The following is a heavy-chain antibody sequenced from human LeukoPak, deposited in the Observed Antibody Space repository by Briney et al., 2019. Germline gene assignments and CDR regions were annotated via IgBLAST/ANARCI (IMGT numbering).Heavy chain of an antibody. J-gene: IGHJ6*02. D-gene: IGHD3-10*01. CDR1: GFTFSSYA. CDR3: AKNFGSGSYYYYGMDV. V-gene: IGHV3-66*01. CDR2: IYSGGST. Sequence: GGSLRLSCAASGFTFSSYAMHWVRQAPGKGLEWVSVIYSGGSTYYADSVKGRFTISRDNSKNTLYLQMNSLRAEDTAVYYCAKNFGSGSYYYYGMDVWGQGTTVTVSS.